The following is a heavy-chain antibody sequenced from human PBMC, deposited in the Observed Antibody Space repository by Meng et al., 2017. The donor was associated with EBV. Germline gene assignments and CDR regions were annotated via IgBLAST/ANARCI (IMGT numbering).Heavy chain of an antibody. V-gene: IGHV4-34*01. D-gene: IGHD3-9*01. CDR3: ARVSPKRYFDYLAPPDY. Sequence: QVQLQQWGAGLLKPSETLSLMCAAYGGSVNGYFWSWIRQPPGKGLEWIGELHHSGSTNYNPSLKSRLRISVDTSKNQFSLNLTSVTAADTAVYYCARVSPKRYFDYLAPPDYWGQGTRVTVSS. J-gene: IGHJ4*02. CDR1: GGSVNGYF. CDR2: LHHSGST.